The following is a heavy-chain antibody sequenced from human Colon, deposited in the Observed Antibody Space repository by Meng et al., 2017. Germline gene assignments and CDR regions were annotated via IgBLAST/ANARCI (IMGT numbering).Heavy chain of an antibody. V-gene: IGHV3-23*01. J-gene: IGHJ3*02. D-gene: IGHD3-10*01. CDR1: GFTFINYA. CDR2: ISCGGST. Sequence: GESLKISCAASGFTFINYAMGWVRQTPGKGLEWVSGISCGGSTYYADAVKGRFTISRDNSKNTLFLQMNSLRVDDTALYYCSKVVGSGSSSRILDAFDIWGPGTLVTVSS. CDR3: SKVVGSGSSSRILDAFDI.